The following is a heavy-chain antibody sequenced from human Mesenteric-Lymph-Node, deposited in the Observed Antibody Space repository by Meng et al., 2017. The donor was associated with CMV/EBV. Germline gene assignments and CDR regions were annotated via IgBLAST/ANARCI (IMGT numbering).Heavy chain of an antibody. CDR1: GGSVSSGSYY. CDR2: ISYSGST. D-gene: IGHD2-2*02. Sequence: GSLRLSCTVSGGSVSSGSYYWSWIRQPPGKGLEWIGYISYSGSTNYNPSLKSRVTISVDTSKNQFSLKLSSVTAADTAVYYCARVVPAAIRGGYWFDPWGQGTLVTVSS. V-gene: IGHV4-61*01. CDR3: ARVVPAAIRGGYWFDP. J-gene: IGHJ5*02.